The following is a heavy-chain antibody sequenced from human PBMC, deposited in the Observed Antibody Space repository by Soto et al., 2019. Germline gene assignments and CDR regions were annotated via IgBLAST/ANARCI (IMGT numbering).Heavy chain of an antibody. CDR1: GFTFANYG. D-gene: IGHD4-4*01. CDR3: ARSRDGYSFYFYYGMDV. CDR2: ILHDGSAE. V-gene: IGHV3-30*03. Sequence: GGSLRLSCAASGFTFANYGMHWVRQAPGKGLEWMALILHDGSAEYYADSVKGRFTISGDNSKSTLYLQMNSLSAEDTGVYYCARSRDGYSFYFYYGMDVWGQGTTVTVSS. J-gene: IGHJ6*02.